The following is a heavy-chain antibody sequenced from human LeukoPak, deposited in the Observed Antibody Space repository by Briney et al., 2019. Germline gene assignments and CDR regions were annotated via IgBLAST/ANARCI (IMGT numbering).Heavy chain of an antibody. CDR3: ARGAYYYDSSGYYDY. CDR1: GGSISGYY. CDR2: IYTSGST. J-gene: IGHJ4*02. V-gene: IGHV4-4*07. D-gene: IGHD3-22*01. Sequence: SETLSLTCTVSGGSISGYYWSWIRQPAGKGLEWIGRIYTSGSTNYNPSLKSRVTMSVDTSKNQFSLKLSSVTAADTAVYYCARGAYYYDSSGYYDYWGQGTLVTVSS.